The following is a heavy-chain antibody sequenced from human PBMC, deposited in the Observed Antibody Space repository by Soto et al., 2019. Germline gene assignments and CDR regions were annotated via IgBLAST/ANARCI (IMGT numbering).Heavy chain of an antibody. D-gene: IGHD2-8*01. Sequence: EVQLLESGGGLVQPGGSLILSCAASGFTFNNYAMNWVRQAPGKGLEWVSAISTSGDNTYYADSVKGRFSISRDNSKNTLYLQMNSLRADDTAVFYCAKGFCTDGLCYIYPQPIDYWGQGTLVTVSS. CDR1: GFTFNNYA. V-gene: IGHV3-23*01. J-gene: IGHJ4*02. CDR3: AKGFCTDGLCYIYPQPIDY. CDR2: ISTSGDNT.